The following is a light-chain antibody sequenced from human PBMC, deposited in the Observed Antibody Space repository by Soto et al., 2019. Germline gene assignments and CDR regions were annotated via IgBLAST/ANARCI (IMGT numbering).Light chain of an antibody. CDR3: QHRSL. V-gene: IGKV3-11*01. Sequence: DIVLTQSPVTMSLSPGERATLSCRASQSISGYLAWYQQRPGQAPRLLIYDASKRATGIPARFYGSASVTDFILTISGLEPEDFAVYYCQHRSLIGGGTRVEIK. CDR2: DAS. J-gene: IGKJ4*01. CDR1: QSISGY.